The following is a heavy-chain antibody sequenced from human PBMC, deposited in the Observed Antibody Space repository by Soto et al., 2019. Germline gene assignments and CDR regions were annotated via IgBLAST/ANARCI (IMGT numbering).Heavy chain of an antibody. CDR1: GFTFSGSA. Sequence: EVQLVESGGGLVQPGGSLKLSCAASGFTFSGSAMHWVRQASGKGLEWVGRIRSKANSYATAYAASVKGRFTISRDDSKNTAYLQMNSLKTEDTAVYYCTRRLGHHYGIDYWGQGTLVTVSS. CDR2: IRSKANSYAT. D-gene: IGHD4-17*01. V-gene: IGHV3-73*02. J-gene: IGHJ4*02. CDR3: TRRLGHHYGIDY.